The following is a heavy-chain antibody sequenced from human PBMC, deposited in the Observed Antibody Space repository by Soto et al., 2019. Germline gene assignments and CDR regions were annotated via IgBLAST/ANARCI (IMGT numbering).Heavy chain of an antibody. J-gene: IGHJ4*02. V-gene: IGHV4-30-2*01. CDR1: GGSISSGGYS. Sequence: SETLSLTCAVSGGSISSGGYSWSWIRQPPGKGLEWIGYIYHSGSTYYNPSLKSRVTISVDRSKNQFSLRLSSVTAADTAVYYCATKPNGLYYFDYWGQGALVTVSS. CDR2: IYHSGST. D-gene: IGHD2-8*01. CDR3: ATKPNGLYYFDY.